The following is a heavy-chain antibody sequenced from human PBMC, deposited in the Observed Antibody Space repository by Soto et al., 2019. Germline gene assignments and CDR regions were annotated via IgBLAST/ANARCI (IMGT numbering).Heavy chain of an antibody. Sequence: QAQLEQSGAEVKKPGASVKVSCKSSGYTFSTSGISWVRQAPGQGLEWMGWISTYNGDANYAQRFQGRVTMTTDTSTSTTVRELRSLRSDDTAVYYCAREGPRPYYYYGMDVWGQGTTVTVSS. CDR1: GYTFSTSG. CDR3: AREGPRPYYYYGMDV. V-gene: IGHV1-18*01. CDR2: ISTYNGDA. J-gene: IGHJ6*02. D-gene: IGHD6-6*01.